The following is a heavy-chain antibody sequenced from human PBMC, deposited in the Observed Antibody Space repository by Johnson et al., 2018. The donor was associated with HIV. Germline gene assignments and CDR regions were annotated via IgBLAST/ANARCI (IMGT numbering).Heavy chain of an antibody. CDR2: IRYDGSNK. J-gene: IGHJ3*02. Sequence: QVQLVESGGGVVQPGRSLRLSCVASGFTLGSFGMHWVRQAPGKGLEWVAFIRYDGSNKYYADSVKGRFTISRDNAKNTLYLQMNSLRAEDTAVYYCARGKKQWLDEDAFDIWGQGTMVTVSS. V-gene: IGHV3-33*08. CDR1: GFTLGSFG. D-gene: IGHD6-19*01. CDR3: ARGKKQWLDEDAFDI.